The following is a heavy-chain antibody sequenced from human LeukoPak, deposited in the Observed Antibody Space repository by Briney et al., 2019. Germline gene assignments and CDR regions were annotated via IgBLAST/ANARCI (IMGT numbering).Heavy chain of an antibody. D-gene: IGHD1-26*01. J-gene: IGHJ4*02. CDR1: GLAVSSSY. Sequence: PGGSLRLSCAVSGLAVSSSYMSWVRQAPGKGLEWVSVIYSGDTTAYADSVRGRFTISRDNSKNTLYLQLNSLRVEDTAVFYCARDPGGAKFDYWGQGSLVTVSS. CDR3: ARDPGGAKFDY. V-gene: IGHV3-53*01. CDR2: IYSGDTT.